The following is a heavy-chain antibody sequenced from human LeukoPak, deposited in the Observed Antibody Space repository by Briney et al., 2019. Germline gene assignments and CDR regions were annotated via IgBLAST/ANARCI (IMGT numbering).Heavy chain of an antibody. V-gene: IGHV3-7*01. J-gene: IGHJ5*02. Sequence: GGSLRLSCAASGFTFSNYWMTWVRQAPGKGLEWVANINLHGSDRYYVDSVKGRFTISRDNAENSLYLQMNSLRAEDTAVYYCARGIISGVGWFDPWGQGTLVTVSS. CDR2: INLHGSDR. CDR1: GFTFSNYW. CDR3: ARGIISGVGWFDP. D-gene: IGHD3-10*01.